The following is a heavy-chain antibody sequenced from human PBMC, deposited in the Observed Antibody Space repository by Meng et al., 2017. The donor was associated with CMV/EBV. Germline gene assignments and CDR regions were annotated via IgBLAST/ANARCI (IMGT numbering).Heavy chain of an antibody. CDR3: ARWGGDIVVVPAAIGEFDY. J-gene: IGHJ4*02. CDR1: SSSYY. D-gene: IGHD2-2*01. V-gene: IGHV4-39*01. Sequence: SSSYYWGWIRQPPEKGVEWIGSMDYSGGTYYNPSLKSRVTISVDTSKNQFSLKLSSVTAADTAVYYCARWGGDIVVVPAAIGEFDYWGQGTLVTVSS. CDR2: MDYSGGT.